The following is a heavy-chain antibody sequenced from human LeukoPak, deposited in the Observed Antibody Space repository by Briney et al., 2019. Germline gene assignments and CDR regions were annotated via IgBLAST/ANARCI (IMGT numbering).Heavy chain of an antibody. J-gene: IGHJ4*02. Sequence: SETLSLTCTVSGGSISSYYWSWIRQPPGKGLEWIGYIYYSGSTNYNPSLKSRVTMSVDTSKNQFSLKLSSVTAADTAVYYCARDHSIGGLFDYWGQGTLVTVSS. CDR2: IYYSGST. D-gene: IGHD2-21*01. V-gene: IGHV4-59*12. CDR1: GGSISSYY. CDR3: ARDHSIGGLFDY.